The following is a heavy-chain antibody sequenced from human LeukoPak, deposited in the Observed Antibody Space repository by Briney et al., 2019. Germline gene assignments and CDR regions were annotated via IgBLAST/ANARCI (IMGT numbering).Heavy chain of an antibody. D-gene: IGHD6-13*01. V-gene: IGHV1-24*01. CDR3: ARDKPSSFGYSSSWAFDY. CDR2: FDPEDGET. J-gene: IGHJ4*02. CDR1: GYTLTELS. Sequence: ASVKVSCKVSGYTLTELSMHWVRQAPGKGLEWMGGFDPEDGETIYAQKFQGRVTMTRDTSTSTVYMELSSLRSEDTAVYYCARDKPSSFGYSSSWAFDYWGQGTLVTVSS.